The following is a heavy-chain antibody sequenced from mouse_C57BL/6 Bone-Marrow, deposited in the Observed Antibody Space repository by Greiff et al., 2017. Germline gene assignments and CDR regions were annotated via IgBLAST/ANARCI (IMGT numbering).Heavy chain of an antibody. V-gene: IGHV1-55*01. CDR1: GYTFTSYW. Sequence: QLQQPGAELVKPGAPVKMSCKASGYTFTSYWITWVKQRPGQGLEWIGDIYPGSGSTNYNEKFKSKATLPVDTSSSTAYMQRGMLTSEDSAVYYCARNFYYYGSSYYAMDYWGQGTSVTVSS. D-gene: IGHD1-1*01. J-gene: IGHJ4*01. CDR3: ARNFYYYGSSYYAMDY. CDR2: IYPGSGST.